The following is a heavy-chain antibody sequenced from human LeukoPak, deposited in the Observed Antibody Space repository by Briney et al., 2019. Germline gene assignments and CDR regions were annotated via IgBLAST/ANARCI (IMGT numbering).Heavy chain of an antibody. D-gene: IGHD2-8*01. J-gene: IGHJ4*02. Sequence: GGSLRLSCAASGFTFSTYWMHWVRQAPGEGLEWVSSITDSGRSTSYADSVKGRFTISRDNSKSTLFLQMNSLRVDDTAVYYCANQPYCSNGICYLRYYFHSWGQGTLVTVSS. CDR2: ITDSGRST. CDR3: ANQPYCSNGICYLRYYFHS. V-gene: IGHV3-23*01. CDR1: GFTFSTYW.